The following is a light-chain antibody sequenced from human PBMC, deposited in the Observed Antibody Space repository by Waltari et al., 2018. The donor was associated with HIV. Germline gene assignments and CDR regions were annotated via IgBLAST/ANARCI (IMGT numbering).Light chain of an antibody. CDR3: AAWDDSLSGLV. CDR1: SSNLGSNY. CDR2: RNN. Sequence: QSVLTQPPSASGTPGQRVTISCSGSSSNLGSNYVYWYQQLPGTASKLLIYRNNQRPSGVPDRFSGSKSRTSASLAISGLRSEDETNYYCAAWDDSLSGLVFGGGTKLTVL. V-gene: IGLV1-47*01. J-gene: IGLJ3*02.